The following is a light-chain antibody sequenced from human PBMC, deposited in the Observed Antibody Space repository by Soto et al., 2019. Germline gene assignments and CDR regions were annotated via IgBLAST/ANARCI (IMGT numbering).Light chain of an antibody. J-gene: IGKJ1*01. CDR3: QQYSGSPWT. CDR2: GAS. Sequence: EVVLTQSPGTLSLSPGERATLSCRASQNIGSYLAWYQQQPGQAPRLLIYGASSRATGIPDRFSGSGSGTDFTLTISRLEPEDFAVYYCQQYSGSPWTFGQGTKVEIK. V-gene: IGKV3-20*01. CDR1: QNIGSY.